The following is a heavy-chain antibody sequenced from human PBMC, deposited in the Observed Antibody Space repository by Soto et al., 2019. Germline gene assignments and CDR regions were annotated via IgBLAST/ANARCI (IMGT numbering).Heavy chain of an antibody. V-gene: IGHV3-66*01. CDR2: IYSGGST. CDR1: GFTVSSHY. CDR3: ADLYGVDV. J-gene: IGHJ6*02. Sequence: GSLRLSCAASGFTVSSHYMNWVRQAPGKGLEWVSVIYSGGSTYYADSVKGRFTISRDNSKNTLYLQMNSLRAEDTAVYYCADLYGVDVWSQGTTVTVSS.